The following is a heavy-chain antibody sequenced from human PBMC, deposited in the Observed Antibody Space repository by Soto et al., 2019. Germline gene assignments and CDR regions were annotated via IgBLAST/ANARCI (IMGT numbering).Heavy chain of an antibody. CDR3: ATPRERGGESD. V-gene: IGHV3-48*03. Sequence: GGSLRLSCAAAGFSFGSFEKNWVRQKPGRGLEWLAYISSAATMIHYADSLRGRFTISRDNAKNTLYLEMNSLRREDTGIYYCATPRERGGESDWGQGTPVTVSS. CDR2: ISSAATMI. D-gene: IGHD3-16*01. J-gene: IGHJ4*02. CDR1: GFSFGSFE.